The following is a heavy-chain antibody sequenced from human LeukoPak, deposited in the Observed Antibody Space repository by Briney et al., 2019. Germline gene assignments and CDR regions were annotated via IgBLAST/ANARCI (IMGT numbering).Heavy chain of an antibody. CDR2: IYYSGST. CDR3: ARFTPQGYGWGGYNRFDP. Sequence: KTSETLSLTCTVSGGSISSYYWSWIRQPPGKGLEWIGYIYYSGSTNYNPSLKSLVTISADTSKTQFSLNLTSVTAADTAVYYCARFTPQGYGWGGYNRFDPWGQGTLLTVSS. J-gene: IGHJ5*02. D-gene: IGHD3-16*01. V-gene: IGHV4-59*01. CDR1: GGSISSYY.